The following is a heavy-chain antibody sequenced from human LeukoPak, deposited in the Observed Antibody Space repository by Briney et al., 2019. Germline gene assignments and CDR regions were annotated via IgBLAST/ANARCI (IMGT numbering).Heavy chain of an antibody. Sequence: GGSLRLSCAASGFTVSNNYMNWVRQAPGKGLEWVSIFYSGGTTYYADSVKGRFTVSRDDSKNTLYLQMNSLRGDDTAIYYCATVGDHYHWYLDLWGRGTLVTVSA. CDR1: GFTVSNNY. D-gene: IGHD3-10*01. CDR3: ATVGDHYHWYLDL. J-gene: IGHJ2*01. CDR2: FYSGGTT. V-gene: IGHV3-53*01.